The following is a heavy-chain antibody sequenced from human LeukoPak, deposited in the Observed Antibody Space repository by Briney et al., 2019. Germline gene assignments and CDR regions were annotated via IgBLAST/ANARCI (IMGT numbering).Heavy chain of an antibody. D-gene: IGHD6-13*01. Sequence: GGSLRLSCAASGFPFNAYWMTWVRQAPGKGLEWVANIRQDGDTKYYVDSVKGRFTISRDNAMNSLYLQMNSLRAEDTTIYYCARSLPYGTTWYGRSDFWGQGTLVTVSS. CDR2: IRQDGDTK. J-gene: IGHJ4*02. V-gene: IGHV3-7*03. CDR1: GFPFNAYW. CDR3: ARSLPYGTTWYGRSDF.